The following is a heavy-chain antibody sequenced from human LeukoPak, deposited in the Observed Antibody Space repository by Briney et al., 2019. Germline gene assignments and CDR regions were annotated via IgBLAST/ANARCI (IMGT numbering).Heavy chain of an antibody. V-gene: IGHV3-74*01. D-gene: IGHD3-22*01. CDR2: INSDGSST. CDR3: ARGRDDSSGYYYLS. Sequence: RGSLRLSCAASGFTFSSYWMHWVRQAPGKGLVWVSRINSDGSSTSYADSVKGRFTISRDNAKNTLYLQMNSLRAEDTAVYYCARGRDDSSGYYYLSWGQGTLVTVSS. CDR1: GFTFSSYW. J-gene: IGHJ5*02.